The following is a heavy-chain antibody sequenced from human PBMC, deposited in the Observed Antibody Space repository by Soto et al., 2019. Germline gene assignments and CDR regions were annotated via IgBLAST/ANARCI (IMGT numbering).Heavy chain of an antibody. CDR3: ARDDITGTPAATKYYYGMDV. CDR2: IIPIFGTA. CDR1: GGTFSSYA. Sequence: ASVKVSCKASGGTFSSYAISWVRQAPGQGLEWMGGIIPIFGTANYAQKFQGRVTITADESTSTAYMELRSLRSEDTAVYYCARDDITGTPAATKYYYGMDVWGQGTTVSVSS. V-gene: IGHV1-69*13. D-gene: IGHD1-7*01. J-gene: IGHJ6*02.